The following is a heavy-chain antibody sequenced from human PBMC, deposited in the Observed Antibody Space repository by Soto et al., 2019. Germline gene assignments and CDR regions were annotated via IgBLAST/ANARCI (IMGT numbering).Heavy chain of an antibody. CDR3: AKDLKPHSYSSSWYGAFDI. V-gene: IGHV1-69*13. CDR2: IIPIFGTA. D-gene: IGHD6-13*01. Sequence: SVKVSCKASGGTLSSYAISWVRQAPGQGLEWMGGIIPIFGTANYAQKFQGRVTITADESTSTAYMELNSLRAEDTAVYYCAKDLKPHSYSSSWYGAFDIWGQGTMVTVSS. CDR1: GGTLSSYA. J-gene: IGHJ3*02.